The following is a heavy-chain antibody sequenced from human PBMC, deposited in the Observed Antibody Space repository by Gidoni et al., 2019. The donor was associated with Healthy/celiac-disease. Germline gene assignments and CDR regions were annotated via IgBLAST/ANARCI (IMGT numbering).Heavy chain of an antibody. Sequence: EVQLLESGGGLVQPGGSLRLSCAASGFPFNSYAMSWVRQAPGKGLEWVSAISGSGGSTYYADSVKGRFTISRDNSKNTLYLQMTSLRAEDTAVYYCAQVRSSWYSSAYYYFYGMDVWGQGTTVTVSS. J-gene: IGHJ6*02. CDR1: GFPFNSYA. V-gene: IGHV3-23*01. CDR3: AQVRSSWYSSAYYYFYGMDV. CDR2: ISGSGGST. D-gene: IGHD6-13*01.